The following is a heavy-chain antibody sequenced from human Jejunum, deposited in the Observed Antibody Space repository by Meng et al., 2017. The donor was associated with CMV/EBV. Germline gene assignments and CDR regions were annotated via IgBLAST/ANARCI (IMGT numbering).Heavy chain of an antibody. CDR2: IYESGST. CDR1: GDSISSGDSY. Sequence: QVQLQESGRGRVKQSPTLSLTGGVSGDSISSGDSYWSWIRQPPGKGLESIGYIYESGSTSYNPSLESRVTISVDTSKNQFSLKVMSVTAADTAVYYCAREGTNSYYFDYWGQGTLVTVSS. D-gene: IGHD1-14*01. J-gene: IGHJ4*02. V-gene: IGHV4-30-4*01. CDR3: AREGTNSYYFDY.